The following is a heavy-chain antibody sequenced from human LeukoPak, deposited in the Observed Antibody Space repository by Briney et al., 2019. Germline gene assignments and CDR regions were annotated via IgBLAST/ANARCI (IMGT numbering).Heavy chain of an antibody. CDR2: IYYTGGT. V-gene: IGHV4-39*01. CDR1: GGSITSSSYY. J-gene: IGHJ3*02. D-gene: IGHD4-17*01. Sequence: SETLSLTCSVSGGSITSSSYYWGWIRQPPEKGLEWIGSIYYTGGTYYSPSLKSRVTTSVDTSKNQFSLKLSSVTAADTAVYYCARAYVTVTDDAFDIWGQGTMVTVSS. CDR3: ARAYVTVTDDAFDI.